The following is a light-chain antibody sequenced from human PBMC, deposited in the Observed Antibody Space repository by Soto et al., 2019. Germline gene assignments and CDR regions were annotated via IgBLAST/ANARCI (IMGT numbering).Light chain of an antibody. CDR1: QSVSSSY. CDR3: QQYDSSPFT. J-gene: IGKJ3*01. V-gene: IGKV3-20*01. CDR2: GAS. Sequence: EIVLTQSPGTLSLSPGERATLSCRASQSVSSSYLAWYQQKPGQAPRLLIDGASSRATGIPDRFSGSGSGTDFPLTISRLEPEDFAVYYCQQYDSSPFTFGPGTKVDIK.